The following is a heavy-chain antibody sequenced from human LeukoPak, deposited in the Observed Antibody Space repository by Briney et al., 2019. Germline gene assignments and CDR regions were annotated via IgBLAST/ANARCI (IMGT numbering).Heavy chain of an antibody. J-gene: IGHJ6*02. CDR3: ARDATIFGEDYYYYGMDV. D-gene: IGHD3-3*01. CDR1: GFTFSSYA. Sequence: GGSLRLSCAASGFTFSSYAMHCVRQAPGKGLEWVAVISYDGSNKYYADSVKGRFTISRDNSKNTLYLQMNSLRAEDTAVYYCARDATIFGEDYYYYGMDVWGQGTTVTVSS. CDR2: ISYDGSNK. V-gene: IGHV3-30-3*01.